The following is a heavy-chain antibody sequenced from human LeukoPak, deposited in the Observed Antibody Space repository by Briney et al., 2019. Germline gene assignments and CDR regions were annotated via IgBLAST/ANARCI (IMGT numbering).Heavy chain of an antibody. CDR1: GFTFSSYE. CDR2: ISSSGSTI. D-gene: IGHD3-22*01. V-gene: IGHV3-48*03. Sequence: GGSLRLSCAASGFTFSSYEMNWVRQAPGKGLEWVSYISSSGSTIYYADPVKGRFTISRDNAKNSLYLQMNSLRAEDTAVYYCARYRNYYDSSGYFPDAFDIWGQGTMVTVSS. CDR3: ARYRNYYDSSGYFPDAFDI. J-gene: IGHJ3*02.